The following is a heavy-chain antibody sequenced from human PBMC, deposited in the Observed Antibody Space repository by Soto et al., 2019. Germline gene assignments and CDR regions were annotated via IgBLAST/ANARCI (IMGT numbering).Heavy chain of an antibody. CDR2: IIPIFGTA. CDR1: GGTFSSYA. CDR3: ASQTSSLGYSRSFHWFDP. J-gene: IGHJ5*02. V-gene: IGHV1-69*06. D-gene: IGHD6-6*01. Sequence: SVKVSCKASGGTFSSYAISWVRQAPGQGLEWMGGIIPIFGTANYAQKFQGRVTVTADKSTSTAYMELSSLRSEDTAVYYCASQTSSLGYSRSFHWFDPWGPGTPVNV.